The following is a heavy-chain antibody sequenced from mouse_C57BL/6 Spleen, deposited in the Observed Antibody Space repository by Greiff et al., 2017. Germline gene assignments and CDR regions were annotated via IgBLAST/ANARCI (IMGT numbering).Heavy chain of an antibody. Sequence: QVHVKQPGAELVKPGASVKMSCKASGYTFTSYWITWVKQRPGQGLEWIGDIYPGSGSTNYNEKFKSKATLTVDTSSSTAYMQLSSLTSEDYAVYYCATRYGPAWLAYWGQGTLVTVSA. V-gene: IGHV1-55*01. CDR3: ATRYGPAWLAY. D-gene: IGHD1-1*02. CDR1: GYTFTSYW. CDR2: IYPGSGST. J-gene: IGHJ3*01.